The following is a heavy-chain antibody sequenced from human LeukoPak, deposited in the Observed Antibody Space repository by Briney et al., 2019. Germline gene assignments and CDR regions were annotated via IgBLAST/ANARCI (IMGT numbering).Heavy chain of an antibody. D-gene: IGHD6-19*01. CDR2: INHSGST. J-gene: IGHJ4*02. CDR3: ARHRRYSSGWYVEDGYFDY. V-gene: IGHV4-34*01. CDR1: GGSFSGYY. Sequence: SETLSLTCAVYGGSFSGYYWSWIRQPPGKGLEWIGEINHSGSTNYNPSLKSRVTISVDTSKNQFSLKLSSVTAADTAVYYCARHRRYSSGWYVEDGYFDYWGQGTLVTVSS.